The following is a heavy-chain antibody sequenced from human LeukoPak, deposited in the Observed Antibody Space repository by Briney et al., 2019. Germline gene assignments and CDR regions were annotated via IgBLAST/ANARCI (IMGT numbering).Heavy chain of an antibody. V-gene: IGHV4-4*07. D-gene: IGHD6-13*01. CDR3: ARAYRSSWYANWFDP. CDR2: IYHSGST. J-gene: IGHJ5*02. CDR1: GGSISNYH. Sequence: SETLSLTCTVSGGSISNYHWSWIRQPAGKGLEWIGRIYHSGSTYYNPSLKSRVTISVDTSKNQFSLKLSSVTAADTAVYFCARAYRSSWYANWFDPWGQGTLVTVSS.